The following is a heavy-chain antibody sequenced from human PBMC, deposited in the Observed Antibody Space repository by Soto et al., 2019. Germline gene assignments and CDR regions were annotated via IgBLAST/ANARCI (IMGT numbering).Heavy chain of an antibody. CDR2: IILIFGTA. D-gene: IGHD4-17*01. Sequence: QVQLVQSGAEVKKPGSSVKVSCKASGGTFSSYAISWVRQAPGQGLEWMGGIILIFGTATYAQKFQGRVTITADDSTSTAYMELSSLISGDTAVYYCASTKGSVTYGDYVYRWFDPCGQGTLVTVSS. J-gene: IGHJ5*02. CDR1: GGTFSSYA. CDR3: ASTKGSVTYGDYVYRWFDP. V-gene: IGHV1-69*12.